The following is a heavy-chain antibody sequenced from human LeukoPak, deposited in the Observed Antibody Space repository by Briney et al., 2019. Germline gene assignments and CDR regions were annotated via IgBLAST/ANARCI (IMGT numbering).Heavy chain of an antibody. V-gene: IGHV4-59*08. J-gene: IGHJ5*02. Sequence: SETLSLTCTVSGGSISSYYWSWIRQPPGKGLEWIGYIYNSGSTNYNPSLKSRVTISVDTSKNQFSLKLSSVTAADTAVYYCARRGSTLYENWFDPWGQGTLVTVSS. D-gene: IGHD6-13*01. CDR1: GGSISSYY. CDR3: ARRGSTLYENWFDP. CDR2: IYNSGST.